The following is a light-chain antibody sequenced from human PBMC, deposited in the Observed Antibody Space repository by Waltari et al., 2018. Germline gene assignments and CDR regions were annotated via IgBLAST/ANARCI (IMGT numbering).Light chain of an antibody. CDR1: QGISSY. CDR2: AAS. J-gene: IGKJ1*01. V-gene: IGKV1-8*01. Sequence: AIRMTQSPSSLSASTGDRVTITCRASQGISSYLAWYQQKPGKAPKLLIYAASTLQSGVPSRFSGSGSGTDFTLPISCLQSEDFATYYCQQYYSYPRRTFGQGTKVEIK. CDR3: QQYYSYPRRT.